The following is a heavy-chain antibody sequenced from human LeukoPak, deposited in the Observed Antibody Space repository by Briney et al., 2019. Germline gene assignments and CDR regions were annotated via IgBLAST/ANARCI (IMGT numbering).Heavy chain of an antibody. CDR3: ARALDSSSSRYQAFEE. V-gene: IGHV3-7*01. D-gene: IGHD2-2*01. CDR1: GFAFSNYG. Sequence: GGSLRLSCSASGFAFSNYGMSWVRQAPGKGLEGVANIKQDESEKYYVDSVKGRFTISRANAKSSLYLHMNSPRAEDTAGYYCARALDSSSSRYQAFEEWGQGTLVTVSS. J-gene: IGHJ4*02. CDR2: IKQDESEK.